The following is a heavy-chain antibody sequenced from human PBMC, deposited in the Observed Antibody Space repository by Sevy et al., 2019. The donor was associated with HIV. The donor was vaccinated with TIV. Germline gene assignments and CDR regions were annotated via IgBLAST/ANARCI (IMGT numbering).Heavy chain of an antibody. CDR2: IYYSGST. Sequence: SETLSLTCTVSGGSISSSSYYWGWIRQPPGKGLEWIGSIYYSGSTYYNPSLKSRVTISVDTSKNQFSLKLSSVTAADTAVYYCARPKSSSSYAFDIWGQGTMVTVSS. D-gene: IGHD6-6*01. J-gene: IGHJ3*02. CDR3: ARPKSSSSYAFDI. V-gene: IGHV4-39*01. CDR1: GGSISSSSYY.